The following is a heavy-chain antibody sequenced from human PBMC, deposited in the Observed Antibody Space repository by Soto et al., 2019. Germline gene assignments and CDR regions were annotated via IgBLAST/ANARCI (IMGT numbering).Heavy chain of an antibody. CDR3: AREGQPAAGTTPHN. J-gene: IGHJ1*01. D-gene: IGHD6-13*01. CDR1: GFNFSSYA. CDR2: ISYDGGKK. V-gene: IGHV3-30*04. Sequence: GRSLRLSCAASGFNFSSYAMHWVRQAPGKGLEWVAVISYDGGKKYYADSVKGRYTIPRDNSKNALYVEMNSLSAEDTAVYYCAREGQPAAGTTPHNWGQGTLVTVSS.